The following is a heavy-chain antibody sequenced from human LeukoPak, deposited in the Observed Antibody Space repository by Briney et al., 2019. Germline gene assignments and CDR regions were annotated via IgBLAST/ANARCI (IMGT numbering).Heavy chain of an antibody. Sequence: GRSLRLSCAASGFTFSSYAMHWVRQAPGKGLEWVAVISYDGSNKYYADSVKGRFTISRDNSKNTLYLQMNSLRAEDTAVYYRARSGVVRGVSSNYYYYYGMDVWGKGTTVTVSS. J-gene: IGHJ6*04. CDR1: GFTFSSYA. CDR3: ARSGVVRGVSSNYYYYYGMDV. D-gene: IGHD3-10*01. CDR2: ISYDGSNK. V-gene: IGHV3-30*04.